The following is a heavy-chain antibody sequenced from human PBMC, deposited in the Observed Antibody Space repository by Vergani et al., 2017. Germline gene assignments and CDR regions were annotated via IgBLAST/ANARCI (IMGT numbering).Heavy chain of an antibody. D-gene: IGHD1-20*01. CDR1: GGTFSSYT. CDR2: IIPILGIA. V-gene: IGHV1-69*02. Sequence: QVQLVQSGAEVKKPGSLVKVSCKASGGTFSSYTISWVRQAPGQGLEWMGRIIPILGIANYAQKFQGRVTITADKSTSTAYMELSSLRSEDTAVYYCVRAKDNWNDHHPGYYYYGMDVWGQGTTVTVSS. J-gene: IGHJ6*02. CDR3: VRAKDNWNDHHPGYYYYGMDV.